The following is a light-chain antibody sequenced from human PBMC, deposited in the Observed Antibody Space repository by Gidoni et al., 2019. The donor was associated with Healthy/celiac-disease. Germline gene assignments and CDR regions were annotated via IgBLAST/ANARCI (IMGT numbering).Light chain of an antibody. Sequence: IQLTQSPSSLSASVGDRVTITCRASQGISSYLAWYQQKPGKAPKLLIYAASTLQSGVPSRFSGSGSGTDFTLTISSLQPEDFATYYCQQLNSYPRDNTFGQGTKLEIK. CDR3: QQLNSYPRDNT. V-gene: IGKV1-9*01. J-gene: IGKJ2*01. CDR2: AAS. CDR1: QGISSY.